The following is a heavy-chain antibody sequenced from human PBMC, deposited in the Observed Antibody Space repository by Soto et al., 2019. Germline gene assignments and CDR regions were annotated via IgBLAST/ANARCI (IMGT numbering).Heavy chain of an antibody. CDR1: GGSISSYY. D-gene: IGHD2-2*02. CDR2: IYYSGST. V-gene: IGHV4-59*01. J-gene: IGHJ5*02. CDR3: ERDGCSSTSCYTISWLDP. Sequence: SETLSLTCTVSGGSISSYYWSWIRQPPGKGLEWIGYIYYSGSTNYNPSLKSRVTISVDTSKNQFSLKLSSVTAADTAVYYCERDGCSSTSCYTISWLDPWGQGKMVTVS.